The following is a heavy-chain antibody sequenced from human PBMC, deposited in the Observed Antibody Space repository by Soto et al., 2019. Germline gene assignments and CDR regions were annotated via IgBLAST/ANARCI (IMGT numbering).Heavy chain of an antibody. D-gene: IGHD3-22*01. V-gene: IGHV4-59*01. J-gene: IGHJ5*02. CDR1: GGSIGSYY. CDR2: IYYSGST. Sequence: PSETLSLTCTVSGGSIGSYYWSWIRQPPGKGLEWIGYIYYSGSTNYNPSLKSRVTISVDTSKNQFSLKLSSVTAADTAVYYCARATYDSSGFFGFDPWGQGTLVTVSS. CDR3: ARATYDSSGFFGFDP.